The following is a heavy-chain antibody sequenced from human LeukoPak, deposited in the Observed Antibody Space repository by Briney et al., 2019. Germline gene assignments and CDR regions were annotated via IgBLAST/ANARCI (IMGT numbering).Heavy chain of an antibody. CDR1: GYTFTSYG. V-gene: IGHV1-18*01. J-gene: IGHJ4*02. CDR2: ISDYNGNT. Sequence: ATVRVSCKASGYTFTSYGISWVRQAPGQGVEWMGWISDYNGNTIYAQKLQGRVTMHTDTSTSTAYMELRSLRSDDTAVYYCARDRPDSSFDYWGQGTLVTVSS. D-gene: IGHD6-13*01. CDR3: ARDRPDSSFDY.